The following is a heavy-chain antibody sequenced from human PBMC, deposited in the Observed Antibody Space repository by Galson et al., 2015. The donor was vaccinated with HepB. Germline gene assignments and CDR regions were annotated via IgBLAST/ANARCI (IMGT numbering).Heavy chain of an antibody. CDR3: TRVDFRSYYLCEDY. J-gene: IGHJ4*02. CDR2: IRSKAYGGTT. Sequence: SLRLSCAASGFTFGDYAMSWVRQAPGKGLEWVGFIRSKAYGGTTEYAASVKGRFTISRDDSKSIAYLQMNSLKTEDTAVYYCTRVDFRSYYLCEDYWGQGTLVTVSS. V-gene: IGHV3-49*04. CDR1: GFTFGDYA. D-gene: IGHD1-26*01.